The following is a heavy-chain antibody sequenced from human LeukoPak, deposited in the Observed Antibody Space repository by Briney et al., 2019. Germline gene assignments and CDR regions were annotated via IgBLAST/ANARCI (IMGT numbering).Heavy chain of an antibody. CDR3: ARDLNAVTTSYYYYYGMDV. CDR2: INSDGSST. V-gene: IGHV3-74*01. Sequence: GGSLRLSCAASVFTFSSYWMHWVRQAPGKGLVWVSRINSDGSSTSYADSVKGRFTISRDNAKNTLYLQMNSLRAEDTAVYYCARDLNAVTTSYYYYYGMDVWGQGTTVTVPS. J-gene: IGHJ6*02. CDR1: VFTFSSYW. D-gene: IGHD4-17*01.